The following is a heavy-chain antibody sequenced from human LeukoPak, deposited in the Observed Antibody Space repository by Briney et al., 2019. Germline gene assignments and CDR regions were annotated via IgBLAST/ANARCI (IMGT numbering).Heavy chain of an antibody. CDR3: VLVYYYDSSGYNLFVL. V-gene: IGHV3-9*02. CDR1: GFPPYDYV. Sequence: SGRSLRHSCSACGFPPYDYVKHLARPARGESLVWCLGISWNSGIIGYADSVKGRFATSKDNANNSLYLEMNGLRAEDPGLYYCVLVYYYDSSGYNLFVLWGQETRVSVSS. D-gene: IGHD3-22*01. J-gene: IGHJ4*02. CDR2: ISWNSGII.